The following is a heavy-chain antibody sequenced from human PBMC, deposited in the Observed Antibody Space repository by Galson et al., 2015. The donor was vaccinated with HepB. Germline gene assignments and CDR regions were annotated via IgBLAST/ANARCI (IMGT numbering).Heavy chain of an antibody. CDR1: GYSFTSYW. V-gene: IGHV5-10-1*01. J-gene: IGHJ4*02. CDR3: ARVDSSGWVVGYFDY. CDR2: IDPSESYT. Sequence: QSGAEVKKPGESLRISCTGSGYSFTSYWISWVRQMPGKGLEWMGRIDPSESYTHYSPSFQGHVTISTDKSISTAYLQWSSLKASDSAMYYGARVDSSGWVVGYFDYWGQGTLVTVSS. D-gene: IGHD3-22*01.